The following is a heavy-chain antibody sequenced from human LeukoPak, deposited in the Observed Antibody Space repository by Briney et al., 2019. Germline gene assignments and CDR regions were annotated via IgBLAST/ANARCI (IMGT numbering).Heavy chain of an antibody. V-gene: IGHV3-30-3*01. D-gene: IGHD6-13*01. CDR2: ISYDGSNK. CDR3: ARDGSIAAADPEYYYYGMDV. Sequence: PGGSLRLSCAASGFTFSSYAMHWVRQAPGKGLEWVAVISYDGSNKYYADSVKGRFTISRDNSKNTLYLQMNSLRAEDTAVYYCARDGSIAAADPEYYYYGMDVWGQGTTVTVSS. CDR1: GFTFSSYA. J-gene: IGHJ6*02.